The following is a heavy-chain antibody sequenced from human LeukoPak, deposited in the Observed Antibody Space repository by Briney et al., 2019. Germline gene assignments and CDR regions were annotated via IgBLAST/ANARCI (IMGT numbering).Heavy chain of an antibody. Sequence: GGSLRLSCVASGFSFSSYSMNWVRQAPGKGLEWVSTISSGTGSYIYYADSVRGRFTNSRDNAKNSLYLQMNSLRAEDTAVYYCARCSGVFGSSGYWGQGTLVTVSS. D-gene: IGHD6-6*01. CDR1: GFSFSSYS. CDR2: ISSGTGSYI. CDR3: ARCSGVFGSSGY. V-gene: IGHV3-21*01. J-gene: IGHJ4*02.